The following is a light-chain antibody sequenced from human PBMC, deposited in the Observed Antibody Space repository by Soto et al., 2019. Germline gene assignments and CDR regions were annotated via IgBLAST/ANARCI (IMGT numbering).Light chain of an antibody. CDR3: QQCYTTPLA. CDR1: QSIRSD. J-gene: IGKJ4*01. V-gene: IGKV1-39*01. CDR2: AAS. Sequence: DIQMTQSPSSLSASVGDRVTITCRASQSIRSDLNWYQQKPGKAPNLLIYAASILQSGVPSRFSGSGSGTDFTLTISSLQPEDFATYYCQQCYTTPLAFGGGTKVEIK.